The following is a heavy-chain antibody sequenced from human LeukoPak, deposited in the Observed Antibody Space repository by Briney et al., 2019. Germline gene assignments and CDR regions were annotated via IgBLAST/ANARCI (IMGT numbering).Heavy chain of an antibody. J-gene: IGHJ4*02. CDR3: AKDTFRSSGPGY. Sequence: GGSLRLSCAASGFTFSSYGMHWVRQAPGKALEWVAVIWYDGSNKYYADSVKGRFTISRDNSKNTLYLQMNSLRAEDTAVYYCAKDTFRSSGPGYWGQGTLVTVSS. CDR1: GFTFSSYG. D-gene: IGHD6-19*01. CDR2: IWYDGSNK. V-gene: IGHV3-33*06.